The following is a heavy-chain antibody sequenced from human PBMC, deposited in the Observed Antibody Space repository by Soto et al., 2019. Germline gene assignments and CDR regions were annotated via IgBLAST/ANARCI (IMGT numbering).Heavy chain of an antibody. D-gene: IGHD2-2*01. V-gene: IGHV3-23*01. CDR3: AKGSTWAHYYYMDV. CDR2: ISGSGDST. CDR1: GFTFSSYA. J-gene: IGHJ6*03. Sequence: EVQLLESGGGLVQPGGSLRLSCAASGFTFSSYAMSWVRQAPGKGLEWVSVISGSGDSTNYADSVKDRFTISRDNSKHSLYLQMNSLRVEDTAVYYCAKGSTWAHYYYMDVWGKGTTVTVSS.